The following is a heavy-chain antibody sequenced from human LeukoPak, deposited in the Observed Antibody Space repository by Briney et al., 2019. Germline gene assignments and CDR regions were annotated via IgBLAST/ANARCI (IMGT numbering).Heavy chain of an antibody. CDR2: IYHSGST. J-gene: IGHJ3*02. D-gene: IGHD3-22*01. V-gene: IGHV4-30-2*01. CDR1: GGSISSGGYS. Sequence: SETLSLTCAVSGGSISSGGYSWSWIRQPPGKGLEWIGYIYHSGSTYYNPSLKSRVTISVDRSKNQFSLKLSSVTAADTAVYYCARDPYYYDSSGYYFDAFDIWGQGTMVTVSS. CDR3: ARDPYYYDSSGYYFDAFDI.